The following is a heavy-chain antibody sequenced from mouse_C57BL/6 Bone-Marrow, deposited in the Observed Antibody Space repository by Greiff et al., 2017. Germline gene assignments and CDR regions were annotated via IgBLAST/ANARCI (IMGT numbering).Heavy chain of an antibody. V-gene: IGHV1-82*01. CDR2: IYPGDGDT. CDR3: ARWPWYFPAY. D-gene: IGHD2-1*01. CDR1: GYAFSSSW. Sequence: VKVVESGPELVKPGASVKISCKASGYAFSSSWMNWVKQRPGKGLEWIGRIYPGDGDTNYNGKFKGKATLTADKSSSTAYMQLSSLTSEDSAVXFCARWPWYFPAYWGQGTLVTVSA. J-gene: IGHJ3*01.